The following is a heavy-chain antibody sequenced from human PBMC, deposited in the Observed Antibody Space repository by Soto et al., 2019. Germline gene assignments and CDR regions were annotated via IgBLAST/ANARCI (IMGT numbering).Heavy chain of an antibody. CDR1: GGSISSYY. D-gene: IGHD3-10*01. CDR3: AREGGSGSYFWFDP. J-gene: IGHJ5*02. CDR2: IYYSGST. Sequence: SETLSLTCTVSGGSISSYYWSWIRQPPGKGLEWIGYIYYSGSTNYNPSLKSRVTISVDTSKNQFSLKLSSVTAADTAVYYCAREGGSGSYFWFDPWGQGTLVTVSS. V-gene: IGHV4-59*01.